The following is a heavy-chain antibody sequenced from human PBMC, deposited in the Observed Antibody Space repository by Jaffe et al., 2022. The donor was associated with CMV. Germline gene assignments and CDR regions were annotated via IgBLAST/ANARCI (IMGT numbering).Heavy chain of an antibody. V-gene: IGHV4-4*02. D-gene: IGHD5-18*01. J-gene: IGHJ5*02. Sequence: QVQLQESGPGLVKPSGTVSLTCAVSGDSVNSPNWWSWVRQSPGQGLEWIGEIYRSGSTHYNPSLKRRVTLSIDESKNSFSLRLTAVTAADTAIYYCASDTAMAGLKTWGQGTLVTVSS. CDR2: IYRSGST. CDR3: ASDTAMAGLKT. CDR1: GDSVNSPNW.